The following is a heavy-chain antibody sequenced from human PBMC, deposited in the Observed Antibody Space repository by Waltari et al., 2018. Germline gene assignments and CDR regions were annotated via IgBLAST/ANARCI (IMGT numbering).Heavy chain of an antibody. CDR3: ARGRYYFDY. CDR1: GFTFSSYA. V-gene: IGHV3-30-3*01. Sequence: QVQLVESGGGVVQPGRSLRLSCAASGFTFSSYAMHWVRQAPGKGLEWVAVISYDGSNKSYADSVKGRFTISRDNSKNTLYLQMNSLRAEDTAVYYCARGRYYFDYWGQGTLVTVSS. J-gene: IGHJ4*02. CDR2: ISYDGSNK.